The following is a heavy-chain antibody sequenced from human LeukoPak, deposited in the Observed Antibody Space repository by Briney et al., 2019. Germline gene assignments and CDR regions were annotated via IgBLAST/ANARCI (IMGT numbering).Heavy chain of an antibody. V-gene: IGHV3-53*01. CDR3: AKAVPYCSSTSCQDTAMVRYYFDY. CDR2: IYSGGST. Sequence: GGSLRLSCAASGFTVSSNYMSWVRQAPGKGLEWVSVIYSGGSTYYADSVKGRFTISRDNSKNTLYLQMNSLRAEDTAVYYCAKAVPYCSSTSCQDTAMVRYYFDYWGQGTLVTVSS. CDR1: GFTVSSNY. D-gene: IGHD2-2*01. J-gene: IGHJ4*02.